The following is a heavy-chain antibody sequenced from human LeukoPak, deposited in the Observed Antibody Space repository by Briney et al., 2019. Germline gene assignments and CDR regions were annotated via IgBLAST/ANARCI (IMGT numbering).Heavy chain of an antibody. D-gene: IGHD1-26*01. Sequence: GGSLRLSCAASGFTFSSYAMHWVRQAPGKGLEWVAVISYDGSNKYYADSVKGRFTISRDNSKNTLYLQMNSLRAEDTAVSYCATASGSYSKYYFDYWGQGTLVTVSS. CDR2: ISYDGSNK. V-gene: IGHV3-30-3*01. CDR1: GFTFSSYA. CDR3: ATASGSYSKYYFDY. J-gene: IGHJ4*02.